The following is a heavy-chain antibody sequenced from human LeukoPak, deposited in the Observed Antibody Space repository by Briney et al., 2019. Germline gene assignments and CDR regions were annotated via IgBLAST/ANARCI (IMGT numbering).Heavy chain of an antibody. J-gene: IGHJ4*02. D-gene: IGHD4-23*01. CDR2: IYTDGST. V-gene: IGHV3-53*01. CDR3: ARGRPHGNDY. CDR1: GFIVSSNY. Sequence: PGGSLRLSCAASGFIVSSNYMNWVRQAPGKGLEWVSVIYTDGSTYYADSVKGRFTISRDISRNTVHLQMNSLRVEDTAVYYCARGRPHGNDYWGQGALVTVSS.